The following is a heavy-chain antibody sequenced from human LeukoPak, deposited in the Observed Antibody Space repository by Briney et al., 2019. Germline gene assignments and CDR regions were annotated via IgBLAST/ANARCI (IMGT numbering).Heavy chain of an antibody. V-gene: IGHV3-53*01. Sequence: GGSLRLSCAASGFTVSSTYMSWVRQAPGEGLEWVSVIYSGGNIYYIDSVKGRFTISRDTSKNTLYLQMNSLRAEDTAVYYCASRHCSGGGCYFAGADPFDYWGQGTLVTVSS. CDR2: IYSGGNI. CDR1: GFTVSSTY. D-gene: IGHD2-15*01. CDR3: ASRHCSGGGCYFAGADPFDY. J-gene: IGHJ4*02.